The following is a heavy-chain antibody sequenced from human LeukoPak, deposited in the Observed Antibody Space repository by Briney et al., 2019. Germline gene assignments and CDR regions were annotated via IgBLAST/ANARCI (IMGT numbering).Heavy chain of an antibody. J-gene: IGHJ4*02. V-gene: IGHV4-34*01. CDR2: INHSGST. CDR1: GGSFSDYH. Sequence: PSETLSLTCAVYGGSFSDYHWSWIRQPPGKGLEWIGEINHSGSTNYNPSLKSRVTISVDTSKNQFSLKLSSVTAADTAVYYCARTPSYSDNSGYPINYYFDYWGQGTLVTVSS. CDR3: ARTPSYSDNSGYPINYYFDY. D-gene: IGHD3-22*01.